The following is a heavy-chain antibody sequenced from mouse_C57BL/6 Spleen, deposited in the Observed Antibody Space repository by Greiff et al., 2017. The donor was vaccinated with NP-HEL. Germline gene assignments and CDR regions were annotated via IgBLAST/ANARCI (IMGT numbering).Heavy chain of an antibody. CDR3: ARANYGSSLYYYAMDY. Sequence: EVKLVESEGGLVQPGSSMKLSCTASGFTFSDYYMAWVRQVPEKGLEWVANLNYDGSSTYYLDSLKSRFIISRDNAKNILYLQMSSLKSEDTATYYCARANYGSSLYYYAMDYWGQGTSVTVSS. V-gene: IGHV5-16*01. CDR2: LNYDGSST. D-gene: IGHD1-1*01. J-gene: IGHJ4*01. CDR1: GFTFSDYY.